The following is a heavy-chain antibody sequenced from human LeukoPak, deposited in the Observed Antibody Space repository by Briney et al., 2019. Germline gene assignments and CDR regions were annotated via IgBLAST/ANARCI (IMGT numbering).Heavy chain of an antibody. D-gene: IGHD6-13*01. V-gene: IGHV1-69*13. CDR2: IIPIFGTA. CDR1: EGTFSSYA. Sequence: SVKVSCKASEGTFSSYAISWLRQAPGQGLEGMGGIIPIFGTANYAQKFQGRVPITADESTSTAYMELSNLRPEDTAVYYCARDPHSSRWYDYWGQGTLVTVSS. J-gene: IGHJ4*02. CDR3: ARDPHSSRWYDY.